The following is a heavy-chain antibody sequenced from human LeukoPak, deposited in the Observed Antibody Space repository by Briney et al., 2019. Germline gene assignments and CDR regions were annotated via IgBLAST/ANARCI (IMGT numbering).Heavy chain of an antibody. Sequence: GRSLRLSCAASGFTFSSYGMHWVRQAPGKGLVWVAVIWNDGSNKYYADSVKGRFTISRDNSKNTLYLQMNSLRAEDTAVYYCERGDHTMARDQYYYMDVWGKGTTVTVSS. D-gene: IGHD2-2*01. J-gene: IGHJ6*03. V-gene: IGHV3-33*01. CDR2: IWNDGSNK. CDR3: ERGDHTMARDQYYYMDV. CDR1: GFTFSSYG.